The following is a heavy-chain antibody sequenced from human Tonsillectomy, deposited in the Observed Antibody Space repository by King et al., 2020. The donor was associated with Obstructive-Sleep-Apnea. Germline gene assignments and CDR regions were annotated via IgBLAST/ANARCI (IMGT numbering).Heavy chain of an antibody. CDR3: AKKSIWPAPGRGHFDY. CDR2: VSGGGVTK. Sequence: VQLVESGGGLVQPGGSLRLSCAASGFTFNNYAMNWVRQAPGKGLEWVSGVSGGGVTKHYADSVKGRFTISRDNSKNTVYLQMNSLRAEETAIYYGAKKSIWPAPGRGHFDYWGQGTLLTGSS. J-gene: IGHJ4*02. CDR1: GFTFNNYA. D-gene: IGHD3-3*01. V-gene: IGHV3-23*04.